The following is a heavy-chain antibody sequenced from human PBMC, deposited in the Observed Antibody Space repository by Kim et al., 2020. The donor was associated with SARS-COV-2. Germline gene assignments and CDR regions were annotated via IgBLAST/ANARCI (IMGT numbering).Heavy chain of an antibody. J-gene: IGHJ6*03. CDR1: GGSISSYY. V-gene: IGHV4-59*08. CDR3: ARQGSGPSYDYYYMDV. CDR2: IYYSGST. D-gene: IGHD3-16*01. Sequence: SETLSLTCTVSGGSISSYYWSWIRQPPGKGLEWIGYIYYSGSTNYNPSLKSRVTISVDTSKNQFSLKLGSVTAADTAVYYCARQGSGPSYDYYYMDVWGKGTTVTVSS.